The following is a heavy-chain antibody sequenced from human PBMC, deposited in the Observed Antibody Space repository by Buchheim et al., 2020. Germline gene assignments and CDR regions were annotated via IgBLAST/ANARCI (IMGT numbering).Heavy chain of an antibody. CDR2: ISSSGNTI. CDR3: AREDAAAAAYYFMDV. J-gene: IGHJ6*03. Sequence: EVQLVESGGGLVQPGGSLRLSCAASAFTFNSYEMNWVRQAPGKGLEWVSYISSSGNTIYYADSVKGRFTISRDNAKNSLYLQMNGLRAEDTALYYCAREDAAAAAYYFMDVWGKGTT. CDR1: AFTFNSYE. D-gene: IGHD6-13*01. V-gene: IGHV3-48*03.